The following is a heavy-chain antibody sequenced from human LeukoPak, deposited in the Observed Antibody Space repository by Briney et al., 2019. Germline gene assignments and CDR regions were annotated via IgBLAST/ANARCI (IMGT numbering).Heavy chain of an antibody. CDR1: GYTFTGYH. J-gene: IGHJ5*02. Sequence: GASVKVSCKASGYTFTGYHMHWVRQAPGQGLEWMGWMNPNSGNTGYAQKLQGRVTMTTDTSTSTAYMELRSLRSDDTAVYYCARDGGGPVSPFDPWGQGTLVTVSS. V-gene: IGHV1-18*04. CDR3: ARDGGGPVSPFDP. D-gene: IGHD3-16*01. CDR2: MNPNSGNT.